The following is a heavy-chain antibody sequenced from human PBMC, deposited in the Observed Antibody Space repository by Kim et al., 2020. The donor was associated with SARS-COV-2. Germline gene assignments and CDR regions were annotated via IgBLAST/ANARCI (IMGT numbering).Heavy chain of an antibody. J-gene: IGHJ4*02. Sequence: SETLSLTCTVSGGSISSYYWSWIRQPPGKGLEWIGYIYYSGSTNYNPSLKSRVTISVDTSKNQFSLKLSSVTAADTAVYYCARCSYGYPDHFDYWGQGTLVTVSS. CDR2: IYYSGST. V-gene: IGHV4-59*01. D-gene: IGHD5-18*01. CDR3: ARCSYGYPDHFDY. CDR1: GGSISSYY.